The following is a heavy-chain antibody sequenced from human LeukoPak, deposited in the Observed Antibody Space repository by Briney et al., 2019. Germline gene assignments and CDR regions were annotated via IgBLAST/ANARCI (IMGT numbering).Heavy chain of an antibody. V-gene: IGHV3-21*01. Sequence: PGGSLRLSCAASGFTFSSYSMNWVRQAPGKGLEWVSSISSSSSYIYYADSVKGQFTISRDNAKNSLYLQMNSLRAEDTAVYYCARVIRVAVDAFDIWGQGTMVTVSS. CDR1: GFTFSSYS. CDR3: ARVIRVAVDAFDI. CDR2: ISSSSSYI. J-gene: IGHJ3*02. D-gene: IGHD2-15*01.